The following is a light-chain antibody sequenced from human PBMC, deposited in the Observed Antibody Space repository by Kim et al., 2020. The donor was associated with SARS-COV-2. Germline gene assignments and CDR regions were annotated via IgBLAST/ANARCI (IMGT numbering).Light chain of an antibody. V-gene: IGLV3-1*01. J-gene: IGLJ1*01. CDR2: QDS. Sequence: SYEPTQPPSVSVSPGQTASITCSGDKLGNKYACWYQQKPGQSPVLVIYQDSKRPSGIPERFSGSNSGNTATLTISGTQAMDEADYYCQAWDSSTAFYVFG. CDR1: KLGNKY. CDR3: QAWDSSTAFYV.